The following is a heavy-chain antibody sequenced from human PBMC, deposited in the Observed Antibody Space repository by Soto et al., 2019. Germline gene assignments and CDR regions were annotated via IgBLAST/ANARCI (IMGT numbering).Heavy chain of an antibody. Sequence: SLRLSCAASGFTFSSYGMHWVRQAPGKGLEWVAVISYDGSNKYYADSVKGRFTISRDNSKNTLYLQMNSLRAEDTAVYYCAKGGSYGYLGYWGQGPLVTVSS. J-gene: IGHJ4*02. CDR3: AKGGSYGYLGY. CDR2: ISYDGSNK. V-gene: IGHV3-30*18. D-gene: IGHD5-18*01. CDR1: GFTFSSYG.